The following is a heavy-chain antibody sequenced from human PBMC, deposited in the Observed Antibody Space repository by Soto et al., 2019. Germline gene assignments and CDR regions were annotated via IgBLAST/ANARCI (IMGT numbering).Heavy chain of an antibody. CDR2: ISAYNGNT. CDR1: GYTFTSYG. J-gene: IGHJ5*02. D-gene: IGHD6-6*01. CDR3: ARASIAARRTFWFDP. Sequence: QVQLVQSGAEVKKPGASVKVSCKASGYTFTSYGISWVRQAPGQGLEWMGWISAYNGNTNYAQKLQGRVTMTTDTSTSTAYMERRSLRSDDTAVYYCARASIAARRTFWFDPWGQGTLVTVSS. V-gene: IGHV1-18*01.